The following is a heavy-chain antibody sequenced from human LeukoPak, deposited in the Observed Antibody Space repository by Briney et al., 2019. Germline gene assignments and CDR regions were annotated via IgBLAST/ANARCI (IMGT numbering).Heavy chain of an antibody. V-gene: IGHV4-59*01. CDR3: ARDQTLSSGWDL. D-gene: IGHD6-19*01. CDR2: IYYSGST. J-gene: IGHJ4*02. Sequence: SETLSLTCTVSGGSISSYYWSWIRQPPGKGLEWIGYIYYSGSTNYNPSLKSRVTISVDTSKNQFSLKLSSVTAADTAVYYCARDQTLSSGWDLWGQGTLVTVSS. CDR1: GGSISSYY.